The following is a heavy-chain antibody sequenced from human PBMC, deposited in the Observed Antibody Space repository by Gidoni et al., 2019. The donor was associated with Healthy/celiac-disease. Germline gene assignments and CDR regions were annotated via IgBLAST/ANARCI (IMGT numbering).Heavy chain of an antibody. J-gene: IGHJ4*02. CDR2: ISSSSSYI. Sequence: EVQLVESGGGLVKPGGSLRLSCAASGFTFSSYSMNWVRQAPGKGLECGSSISSSSSYIYYADSVKGRFTISRDNAKNSLYLQMNSLRAEDTAVYYCARDTYGDYVDYWGQGTLVTVSS. CDR3: ARDTYGDYVDY. CDR1: GFTFSSYS. D-gene: IGHD4-17*01. V-gene: IGHV3-21*01.